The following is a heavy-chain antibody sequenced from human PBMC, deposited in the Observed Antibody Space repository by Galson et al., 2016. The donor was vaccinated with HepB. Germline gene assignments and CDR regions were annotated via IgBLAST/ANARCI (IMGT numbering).Heavy chain of an antibody. Sequence: SLRLSCAASGFTFSSYAMSWVRQAPGKGLEWVSAISGSGGSTYYADSVKGRFTISRDNSKNTLYLQMNSLRAEDTAVYYCAKSMSVSYSSDCSGFSFDYWGQGTLVTVSS. CDR3: AKSMSVSYSSDCSGFSFDY. V-gene: IGHV3-23*01. J-gene: IGHJ4*02. CDR2: ISGSGGST. D-gene: IGHD3-22*01. CDR1: GFTFSSYA.